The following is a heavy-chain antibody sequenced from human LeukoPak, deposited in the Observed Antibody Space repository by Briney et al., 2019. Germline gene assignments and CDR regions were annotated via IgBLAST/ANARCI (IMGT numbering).Heavy chain of an antibody. V-gene: IGHV1-2*02. CDR1: GYTFAGYY. CDR2: INPNSGNT. J-gene: IGHJ6*03. D-gene: IGHD5-12*01. CDR3: AAAIDSGYDSHYYYYMDV. Sequence: ASVKVSCKASGYTFAGYYMHWVRQAPGQGLEWMGWINPNSGNTNYAQKFQERVTITRDMSTSTAYMELSSLRSEDTAVYYCAAAIDSGYDSHYYYYMDVWGKGTTVTISS.